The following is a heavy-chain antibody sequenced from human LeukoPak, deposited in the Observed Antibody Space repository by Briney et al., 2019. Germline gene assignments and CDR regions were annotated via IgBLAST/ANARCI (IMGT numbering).Heavy chain of an antibody. Sequence: PSETLSLTCAVYGGSFSGYYWSWIRQPPGKGLEWIGEINHSGSTNYNPSLKSRVTISVDTSKNQFSLKLSFVTAADTAVYYCAGGRIAVAREWGQGTLVTVSS. D-gene: IGHD6-19*01. CDR2: INHSGST. CDR1: GGSFSGYY. CDR3: AGGRIAVARE. J-gene: IGHJ4*02. V-gene: IGHV4-34*01.